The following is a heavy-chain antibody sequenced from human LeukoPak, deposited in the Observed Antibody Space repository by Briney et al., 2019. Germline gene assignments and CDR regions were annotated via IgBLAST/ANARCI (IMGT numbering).Heavy chain of an antibody. J-gene: IGHJ4*02. CDR2: ISSSGSTI. CDR1: GFTFSSYE. Sequence: GGSLRLSCAASGFTFSSYEMNWVRQAPGKGLEWVSYISSSGSTIYYADSVKGRFTISRDNAKNSLYLQMNSLRVEDTAVYYCARELRDIVATTFDYWGQGTLVTVSS. CDR3: ARELRDIVATTFDY. V-gene: IGHV3-48*03. D-gene: IGHD5-12*01.